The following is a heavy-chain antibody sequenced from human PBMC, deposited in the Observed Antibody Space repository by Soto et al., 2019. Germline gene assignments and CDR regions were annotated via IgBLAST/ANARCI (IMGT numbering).Heavy chain of an antibody. Sequence: QMQLVQSGPEVKKPGTSVKVSCKASGFTFTSSAMQWVRQARGQRLEWIGWIVVGSGNTNYAQKFQERVTITRDMSTSTAYMELSSLRSEDTAVYYCAARAQWLVPLYYYYGMDVWGQGTTVTVSS. CDR3: AARAQWLVPLYYYYGMDV. D-gene: IGHD6-19*01. V-gene: IGHV1-58*02. CDR2: IVVGSGNT. J-gene: IGHJ6*02. CDR1: GFTFTSSA.